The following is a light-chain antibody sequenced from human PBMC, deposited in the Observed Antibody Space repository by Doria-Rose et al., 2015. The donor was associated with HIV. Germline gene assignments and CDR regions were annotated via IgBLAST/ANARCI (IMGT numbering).Light chain of an antibody. J-gene: IGLJ2*01. Sequence: VLTQPPSVSVAPGKTARITCGGNNIGSKSVHWYQQKPGQAPVLVIYYDSDRPSVIPERFSGSNSGNTATLTISRVEAGDEADYYCQVWDSSSDSYVLFGGGTKLTVL. CDR2: YDS. CDR1: NIGSKS. CDR3: QVWDSSSDSYVL. V-gene: IGLV3-21*04.